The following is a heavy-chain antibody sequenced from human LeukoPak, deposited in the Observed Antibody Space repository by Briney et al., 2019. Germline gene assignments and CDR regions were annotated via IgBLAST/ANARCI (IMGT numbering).Heavy chain of an antibody. J-gene: IGHJ3*02. Sequence: GGSLRLFCAASGFTFSSYAMRWVRDAPGKGREWVSAFSGSGGSTFYADSVKGRVTISRDNSNNTLYLQMNSLSAEDTAVYYCAKNSVVVPAAIGSAFDIWGQGTMVTVSS. CDR2: FSGSGGST. D-gene: IGHD2-2*02. CDR1: GFTFSSYA. V-gene: IGHV3-23*01. CDR3: AKNSVVVPAAIGSAFDI.